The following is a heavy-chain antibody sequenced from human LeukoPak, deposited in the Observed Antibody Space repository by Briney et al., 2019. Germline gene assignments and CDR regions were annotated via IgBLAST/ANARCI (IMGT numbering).Heavy chain of an antibody. Sequence: PSETLSLTGAVYGGSFSGYYWSWIRQPPGKGLEWIGEINHSGSTNYNPSLKSRVTISVDTSKNQFSLKLSSVTAADTAVYYCARGNIVVVPAAITLRVYGMDVWGKGTTVTVSS. D-gene: IGHD2-2*01. CDR1: GGSFSGYY. CDR2: INHSGST. V-gene: IGHV4-34*01. J-gene: IGHJ6*04. CDR3: ARGNIVVVPAAITLRVYGMDV.